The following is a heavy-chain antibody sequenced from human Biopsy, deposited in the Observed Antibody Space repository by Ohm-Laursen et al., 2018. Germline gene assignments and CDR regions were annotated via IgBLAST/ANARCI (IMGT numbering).Heavy chain of an antibody. CDR1: GLTFSRYS. CDR3: ARVLLPAAAVHYGMDV. Sequence: PRLSCTASGLTFSRYSMHWVRQAPGKGLEWVSSISSSSNFIYYGDSVKGRFTISRDNAKNSLYLQMNSLRAGDTAVYYCARVLLPAAAVHYGMDVWGQGTTVTVSS. V-gene: IGHV3-21*01. CDR2: ISSSSNFI. D-gene: IGHD2-2*01. J-gene: IGHJ6*02.